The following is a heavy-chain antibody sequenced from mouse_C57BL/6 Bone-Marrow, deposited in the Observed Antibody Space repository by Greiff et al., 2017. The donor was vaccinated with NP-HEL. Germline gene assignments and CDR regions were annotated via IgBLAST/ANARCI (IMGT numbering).Heavy chain of an antibody. Sequence: EVMLVESGGGLVKPGGSLKLSCAASGFTFSSYAMSWVRQTPEKRLEWVATISDGGSYTYYPDNVKGRFTISRDNAKNNLYLQMSHLKSEDTAMYYCARGDYLYGMAYWGQGTAVTVSS. CDR3: ARGDYLYGMAY. D-gene: IGHD5-5*01. CDR2: ISDGGSYT. CDR1: GFTFSSYA. J-gene: IGHJ4*01. V-gene: IGHV5-4*03.